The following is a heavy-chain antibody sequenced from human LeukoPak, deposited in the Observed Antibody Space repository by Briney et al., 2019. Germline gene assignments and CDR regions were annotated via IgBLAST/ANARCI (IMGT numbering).Heavy chain of an antibody. J-gene: IGHJ5*02. Sequence: SETLSLTCTVSGGSISSYYWSWIRQPAGKGLEWIGRIYTSGSTNYNPSLKSRVTMSVDTSKNQFSLKLSSVTAADTAVYYCARDTCCSGGSCYYRWFDPWGQGTLVTVSS. D-gene: IGHD2-15*01. CDR3: ARDTCCSGGSCYYRWFDP. V-gene: IGHV4-4*07. CDR2: IYTSGST. CDR1: GGSISSYY.